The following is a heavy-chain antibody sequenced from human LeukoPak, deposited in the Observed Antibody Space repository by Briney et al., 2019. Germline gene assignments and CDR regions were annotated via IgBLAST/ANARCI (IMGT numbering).Heavy chain of an antibody. J-gene: IGHJ6*03. CDR2: IIPISGTA. CDR1: GGTFSSHA. Sequence: SVKVSCEASGGTFSSHAIAWVRQAPGQGPEWMGGIIPISGTANYAQKFQGRVTITTDESTSTAYMELSSLTSDDTAVYYCARGLQYQLLKALGYYYMDVWGEGTTVTVSS. V-gene: IGHV1-69*05. CDR3: ARGLQYQLLKALGYYYMDV. D-gene: IGHD2-2*01.